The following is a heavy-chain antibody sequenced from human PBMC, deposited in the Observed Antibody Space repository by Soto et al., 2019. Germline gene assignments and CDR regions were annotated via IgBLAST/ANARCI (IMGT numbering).Heavy chain of an antibody. V-gene: IGHV3-53*02. CDR1: GFTVNSNY. CDR2: TNTGGTT. Sequence: EVQVLATGGGLIQPGGSLRLSCAASGFTVNSNYMSWVRQAPGEGLQWVSITNTGGTTYYADSVKGRFTVSRDNSENTLYLQTNSLRAEDTAVYYCAKGDGFILAVWGQGTTVSVSS. CDR3: AKGDGFILAV. D-gene: IGHD1-26*01. J-gene: IGHJ6*02.